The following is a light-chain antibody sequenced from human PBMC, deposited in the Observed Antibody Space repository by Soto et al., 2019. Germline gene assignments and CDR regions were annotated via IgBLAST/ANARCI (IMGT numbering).Light chain of an antibody. CDR2: DAS. CDR1: QSVSSN. Sequence: EIVLTQSPCTLSLSPGERATLSCRASQSVSSNLAWYQQKPGQAPRLLIYDASNRATGIPARFSGSGSGTDFTLTISSLEPEDFAVYYCQQRIKWPITFGQGTRLEIK. CDR3: QQRIKWPIT. J-gene: IGKJ5*01. V-gene: IGKV3-11*01.